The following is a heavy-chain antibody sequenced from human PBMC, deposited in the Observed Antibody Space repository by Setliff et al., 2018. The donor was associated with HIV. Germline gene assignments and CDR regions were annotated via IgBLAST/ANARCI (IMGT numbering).Heavy chain of an antibody. CDR2: IYYSGET. J-gene: IGHJ3*02. V-gene: IGHV4-59*01. D-gene: IGHD3-3*01. CDR1: GGSINNYF. CDR3: ARDYYNFQDM. Sequence: ETLSLTCTVSGGSINNYFWSWIRQSPGRGLEWIGYIYYSGETNYNPSLKSRVTFSVDTSKNQFSLKLSSVTAADSSVYYFARDYYNFQDMWGQGTMVTVSS.